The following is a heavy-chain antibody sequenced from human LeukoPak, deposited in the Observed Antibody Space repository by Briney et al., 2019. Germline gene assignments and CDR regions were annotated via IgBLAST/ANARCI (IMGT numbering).Heavy chain of an antibody. V-gene: IGHV3-30*02. CDR1: GFTFSSYG. Sequence: PGGSLRLSCAASGFTFSSYGMHWVRQAPGKGLEWVAFIRYDGSNKYYADSVKGRFTISRDNSKNTLYLQMNSLRAEDTAVYYCAEDGDYYDSSGYPGGDYWGQGTLVTVSS. CDR2: IRYDGSNK. J-gene: IGHJ4*02. D-gene: IGHD3-22*01. CDR3: AEDGDYYDSSGYPGGDY.